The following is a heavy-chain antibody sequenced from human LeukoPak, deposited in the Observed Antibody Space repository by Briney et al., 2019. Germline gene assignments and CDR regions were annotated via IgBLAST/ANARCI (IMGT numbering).Heavy chain of an antibody. Sequence: SETLSLTCAVYGGSFSGYYWSWIRQPPGKGLEWIGEINHSGSTNYNPSLKSRVTISVDTSKNQFSLKLSSVTAADTAVYCCARAQFDDFWSGYGLDYWGQGTLVTVSS. D-gene: IGHD3-3*01. CDR1: GGSFSGYY. CDR3: ARAQFDDFWSGYGLDY. CDR2: INHSGST. J-gene: IGHJ4*02. V-gene: IGHV4-34*01.